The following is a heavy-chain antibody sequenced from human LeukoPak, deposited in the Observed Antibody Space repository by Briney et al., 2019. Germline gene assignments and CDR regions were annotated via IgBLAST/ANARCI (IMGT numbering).Heavy chain of an antibody. CDR2: IRYDGSNK. CDR1: GFTFSSYG. Sequence: PGGSPRLSCAASGFTFSSYGMHWVRQAPGKGLEWVAFIRYDGSNKYYADSVKGRFTISRDNANNSLYLQMNTLRAEDTAVYYCARVPGAVYYDYMDVWGKGTTVTVSS. CDR3: ARVPGAVYYDYMDV. V-gene: IGHV3-30*02. D-gene: IGHD6-19*01. J-gene: IGHJ6*03.